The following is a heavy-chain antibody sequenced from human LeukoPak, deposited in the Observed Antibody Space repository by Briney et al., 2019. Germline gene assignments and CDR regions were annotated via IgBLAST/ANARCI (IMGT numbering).Heavy chain of an antibody. V-gene: IGHV4-59*01. Sequence: SETLSLTCTASGGSISSYYWSWIRQPPGKGLEWIGYIYYSGSTNYNPSLKSRVTISVDTSKNQFSLKLSSVTAADTAVYYCAGGPIPDYYGSGSYWNYFDYWGQGTLVTVSS. CDR2: IYYSGST. CDR3: AGGPIPDYYGSGSYWNYFDY. D-gene: IGHD3-10*01. J-gene: IGHJ4*02. CDR1: GGSISSYY.